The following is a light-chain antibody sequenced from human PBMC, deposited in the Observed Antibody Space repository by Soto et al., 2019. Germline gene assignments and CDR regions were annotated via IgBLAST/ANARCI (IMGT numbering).Light chain of an antibody. CDR3: QQHESLPLT. J-gene: IGKJ5*01. V-gene: IGKV1-33*01. CDR1: QDINKN. Sequence: DIQMTQSPSSLSASVGDRVTITCQTSQDINKNLIWYQQKPGKAPKLLIYDASDLETGVPSRFSGSGSGTGFTFTISSLQPEDVATYYCQQHESLPLTFGQGTRLESK. CDR2: DAS.